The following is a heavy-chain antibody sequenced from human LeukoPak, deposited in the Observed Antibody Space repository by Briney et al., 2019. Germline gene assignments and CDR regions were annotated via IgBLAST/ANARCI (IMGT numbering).Heavy chain of an antibody. Sequence: GGSLRLSXAASGFTFGSYAMSWVRQAPGKGLEWVSAISGSGGSTYYADSVKGRFTISRDNSKNTLYLQMNSLRAEDTAVYYCAKMAAAGTIPYYFDYWGQGTLVTVSS. CDR2: ISGSGGST. CDR1: GFTFGSYA. D-gene: IGHD6-13*01. J-gene: IGHJ4*02. CDR3: AKMAAAGTIPYYFDY. V-gene: IGHV3-23*01.